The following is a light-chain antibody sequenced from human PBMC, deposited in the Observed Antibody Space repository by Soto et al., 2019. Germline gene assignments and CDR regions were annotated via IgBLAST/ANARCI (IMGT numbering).Light chain of an antibody. CDR2: SHN. V-gene: IGLV1-44*01. Sequence: QSVLTQPPSASGTPGQRVTISCSGSSSNIGSNPVNWYQQLPGTAPKLLIYSHNQRPSGVHDRFSVSKSGTSASLAISGLQSEDEADYYCATWDDSLDGYVFGTGTKVTVL. CDR3: ATWDDSLDGYV. CDR1: SSNIGSNP. J-gene: IGLJ1*01.